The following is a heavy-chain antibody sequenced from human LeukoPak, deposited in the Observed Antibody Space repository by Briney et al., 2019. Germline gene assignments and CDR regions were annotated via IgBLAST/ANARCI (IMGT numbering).Heavy chain of an antibody. J-gene: IGHJ3*01. CDR3: ARARGAYSYEAFDL. CDR2: ISTNGGST. D-gene: IGHD2-15*01. V-gene: IGHV3-64*01. Sequence: GGSLRLSCAGSGLTSSSYAMYWVRQAPGKGLEYVSFISTNGGSTDYANSVKGRFTISRDNSQNTLFLQMGSLRPEDTAVYYCARARGAYSYEAFDLWGQGTMVAVSS. CDR1: GLTSSSYA.